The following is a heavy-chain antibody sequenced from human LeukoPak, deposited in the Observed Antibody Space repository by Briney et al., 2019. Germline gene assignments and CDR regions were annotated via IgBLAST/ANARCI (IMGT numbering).Heavy chain of an antibody. CDR2: VSYDGSNK. Sequence: GGSLRLSCAASGFSFGSYCIHWVRQTPGKGLEWVAVVSYDGSNKDYSDSVKGRFTISRDNSKNTVNLQMNSLRVEDTAVYYCAREMGSVYFDYWGQGTLVTVSS. D-gene: IGHD3-10*01. CDR1: GFSFGSYC. CDR3: AREMGSVYFDY. V-gene: IGHV3-33*01. J-gene: IGHJ4*02.